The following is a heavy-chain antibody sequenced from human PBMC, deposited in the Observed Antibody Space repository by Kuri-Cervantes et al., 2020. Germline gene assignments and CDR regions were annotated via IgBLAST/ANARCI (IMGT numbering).Heavy chain of an antibody. CDR3: ARGRGVKYDFWSGYHDDAFDI. V-gene: IGHV4-38-2*02. J-gene: IGHJ3*02. CDR1: GYSISSGYY. CDR2: INHSGST. D-gene: IGHD3-3*01. Sequence: GSLRLSCTVSGYSISSGYYWSWIRQPPGKGLEWIGEINHSGSTNYNPSLKSRVTISVDTSKNQFSLKLSSVTAADTAVYYCARGRGVKYDFWSGYHDDAFDIWGQGTMVTVSS.